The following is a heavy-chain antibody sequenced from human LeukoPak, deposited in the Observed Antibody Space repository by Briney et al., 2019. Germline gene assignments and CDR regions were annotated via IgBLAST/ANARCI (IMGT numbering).Heavy chain of an antibody. V-gene: IGHV3-48*01. D-gene: IGHD3-3*01. CDR3: ARILRFLEWTENWFDP. CDR2: ISSSSSTI. J-gene: IGHJ5*02. CDR1: GFTFTTYN. Sequence: GGSLRLSCSASGFTFTTYNMNWVRQAPGKGLEWVSYISSSSSTIYYADSVKGRFTISRDNAKNSLYLQMNSLRAEDTAVYYCARILRFLEWTENWFDPWGQGTLVTVSS.